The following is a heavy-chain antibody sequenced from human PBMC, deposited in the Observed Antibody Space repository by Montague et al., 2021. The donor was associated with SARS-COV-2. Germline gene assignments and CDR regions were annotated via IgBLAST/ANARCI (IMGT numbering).Heavy chain of an antibody. CDR1: GGSMNSYY. CDR2: INHSGST. Sequence: SETLSLTCSVSGGSMNSYYWSWIRQPPGKGLEWIGEINHSGSTNYNPSLKSRVTISVDTSKNQFSLKLSSVTAADTAVYYCARGGTVTTFYYYYYGMDVWGQGTTVTVSS. CDR3: ARGGTVTTFYYYYYGMDV. D-gene: IGHD4-17*01. J-gene: IGHJ6*02. V-gene: IGHV4-34*01.